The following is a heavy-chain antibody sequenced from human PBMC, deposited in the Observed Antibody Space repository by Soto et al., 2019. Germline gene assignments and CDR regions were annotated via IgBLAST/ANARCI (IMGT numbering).Heavy chain of an antibody. J-gene: IGHJ5*02. CDR2: IYWDDDK. V-gene: IGHV2-5*02. Sequence: SGPKLVNPTQTLTLTFAFSGFSLSTSGVGVGWIRQTPGKALEWLALIYWDDDKRYSPSLKSRLTVTKDTSKNQVVLTMTNMDPVDTATYYCAHRRITIFENWFDPRGQGTLVTVSS. D-gene: IGHD3-3*01. CDR1: GFSLSTSGVG. CDR3: AHRRITIFENWFDP.